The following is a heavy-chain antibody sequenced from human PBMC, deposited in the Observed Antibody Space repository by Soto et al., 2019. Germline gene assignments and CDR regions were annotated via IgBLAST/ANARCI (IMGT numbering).Heavy chain of an antibody. CDR3: ARLPPASIAARRGIYY. CDR1: GGSISSSSYY. Sequence: TLSLTCTVSGGSISSSSYYWGWIRQPPGKGLEWIGSIYYSGSTYYNPSLKSRVTISVDTSKNQFSLKLSSVTAADTAVYYCARLPPASIAARRGIYYWGQGTLVSVSS. D-gene: IGHD6-6*01. V-gene: IGHV4-39*01. J-gene: IGHJ4*02. CDR2: IYYSGST.